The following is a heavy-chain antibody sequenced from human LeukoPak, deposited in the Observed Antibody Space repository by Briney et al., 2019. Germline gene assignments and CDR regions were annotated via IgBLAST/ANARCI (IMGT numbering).Heavy chain of an antibody. V-gene: IGHV1-24*01. D-gene: IGHD3-22*01. CDR2: YDPADGEP. CDR3: ATGLLITDGYYLVY. J-gene: IGHJ4*02. Sequence: ASVKVSCKVSGYSLTDLSMHWVRQAPGKGLEWVGGYDPADGEPMYGQNFQGRVTLTDDRSTDTAYMELSSLRFEDTAVYYCATGLLITDGYYLVYWGQGTLVTVSS. CDR1: GYSLTDLS.